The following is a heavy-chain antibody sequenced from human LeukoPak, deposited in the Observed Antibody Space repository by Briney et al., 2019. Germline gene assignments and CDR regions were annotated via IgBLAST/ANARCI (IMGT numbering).Heavy chain of an antibody. CDR2: IYYSGST. CDR3: ARGRGEDFDY. Sequence: SSETLSLTCTVSGSSISSSSYYWGWIRQPPGKGLEWIGSIYYSGSTYYNPSLKSRVTISVDTSKNQFSLKLSSVTAADTAVYYCARGRGEDFDYWGRGTLVTVSS. V-gene: IGHV4-39*07. D-gene: IGHD3-3*01. CDR1: GSSISSSSYY. J-gene: IGHJ4*02.